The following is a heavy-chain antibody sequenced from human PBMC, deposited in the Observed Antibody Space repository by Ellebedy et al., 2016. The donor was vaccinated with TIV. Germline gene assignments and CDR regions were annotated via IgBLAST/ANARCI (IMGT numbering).Heavy chain of an antibody. CDR2: IKQDGSEK. D-gene: IGHD6-13*01. CDR3: AREDGYSSSWYEV. J-gene: IGHJ4*02. Sequence: GESLKISCAASGFTFSSYWMSWVRQAPGKGLEWVANIKQDGSEKYYVDSVKGRFTISRDNSKNTLYLQMNSLRAEDTAVYYCAREDGYSSSWYEVWGQGTLVTVSS. CDR1: GFTFSSYW. V-gene: IGHV3-7*01.